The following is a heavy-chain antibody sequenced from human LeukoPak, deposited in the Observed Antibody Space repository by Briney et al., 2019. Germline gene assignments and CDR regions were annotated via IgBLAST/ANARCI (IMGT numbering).Heavy chain of an antibody. CDR1: GYTFTSYY. Sequence: ASVKVSCKASGYTFTSYYMHWVRQAPGQGLEWMGIINPSGGSTSYAQKFQGRVTMTRDTSTSTVYMELSSLRSEDTAVYYCARERTHITMIVVVANYYHGMDVWGQGTTVTVSS. CDR2: INPSGGST. V-gene: IGHV1-46*01. J-gene: IGHJ6*02. D-gene: IGHD3-22*01. CDR3: ARERTHITMIVVVANYYHGMDV.